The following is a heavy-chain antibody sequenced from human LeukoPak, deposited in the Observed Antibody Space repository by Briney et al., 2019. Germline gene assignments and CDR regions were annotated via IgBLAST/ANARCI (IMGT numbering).Heavy chain of an antibody. CDR3: ARGRAQTYYDFWRPSLNYFDN. CDR2: IYYSGST. Sequence: SETLSLTCTVSGGSISSSSYYWGWIRQPPGKGLEWIGSIYYSGSTYYNPSLNSRVTISVDTSKNQFSLKLSSVTAADTAVYYCARGRAQTYYDFWRPSLNYFDNWGQGTLVTVSS. CDR1: GGSISSSSYY. D-gene: IGHD3-3*01. V-gene: IGHV4-39*01. J-gene: IGHJ4*02.